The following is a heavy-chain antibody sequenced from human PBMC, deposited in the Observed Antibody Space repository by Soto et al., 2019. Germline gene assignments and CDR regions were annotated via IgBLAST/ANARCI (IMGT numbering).Heavy chain of an antibody. Sequence: QVQLQESGPGLVKPSQTLSLTCTVSGGSISSGDYYWNWIRQHPGEGLELIGYIYYSGSTYYNPSLKSRVTISVDTSKRQFSLKLSSVTAADTAVYYCARAGHSSGYYTFDYWGQGTRVTVSS. CDR2: IYYSGST. CDR1: GGSISSGDYY. J-gene: IGHJ4*02. V-gene: IGHV4-31*03. CDR3: ARAGHSSGYYTFDY. D-gene: IGHD3-22*01.